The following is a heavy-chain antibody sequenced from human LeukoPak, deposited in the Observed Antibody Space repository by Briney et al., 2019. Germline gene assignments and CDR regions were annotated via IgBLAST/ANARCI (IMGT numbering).Heavy chain of an antibody. V-gene: IGHV1-18*01. D-gene: IGHD3-9*01. CDR1: GYTFTSYG. CDR3: ARDQAATNTQVRFCLD. J-gene: IGHJ4*02. Sequence: ASVKVSCKASGYTFTSYGISWVRQAPGQGLEWMGWISAYNGNTNYAQKLQGRVIMTTDTSTSTAYMELRGLRSDDTAVYYCARDQAATNTQVRFCLDWGQGTLVTVSS. CDR2: ISAYNGNT.